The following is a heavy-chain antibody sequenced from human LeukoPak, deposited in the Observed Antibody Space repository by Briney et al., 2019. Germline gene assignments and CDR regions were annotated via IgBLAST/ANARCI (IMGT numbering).Heavy chain of an antibody. CDR1: GDSVSSNSAA. J-gene: IGHJ4*02. CDR3: ARDLVTYCSGGSCSARSFDY. D-gene: IGHD2-15*01. V-gene: IGHV6-1*01. CDR2: TYYRSKWYN. Sequence: SQTLSLTCAISGDSVSSNSAAWNWIRQSPSRGLEWLGRTYYRSKWYNDYAVSVKSRITINPDTSKNQFSLQLNSVTPEDTAVYYCARDLVTYCSGGSCSARSFDYWGQGTLVTVSS.